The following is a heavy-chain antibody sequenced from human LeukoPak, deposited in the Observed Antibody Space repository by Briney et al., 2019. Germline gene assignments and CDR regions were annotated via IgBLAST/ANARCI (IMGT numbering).Heavy chain of an antibody. J-gene: IGHJ6*02. CDR3: AKVIRGGYGMDV. CDR2: ISYSGSLT. V-gene: IGHV3-48*02. Sequence: GSLRLSCAASGFTFSSFGMNWVRQAPGKGLEWVSYISYSGSLTDHADSVKGRFTISRDNAKNSLSLQLNSLRDEDTAVYFCAKVIRGGYGMDVWGQGTTVTVSS. D-gene: IGHD3-10*01. CDR1: GFTFSSFG.